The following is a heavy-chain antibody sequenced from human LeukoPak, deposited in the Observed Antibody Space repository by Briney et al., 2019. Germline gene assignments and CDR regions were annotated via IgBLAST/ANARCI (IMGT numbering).Heavy chain of an antibody. J-gene: IGHJ6*02. CDR1: GFTFSSYG. CDR2: ISYDGSNK. D-gene: IGHD2/OR15-2a*01. CDR3: AKEGAGFQNGMDV. V-gene: IGHV3-30*18. Sequence: GRSLRLSCAASGFTFSSYGMHWVRQAPGKELEWAAVISYDGSNKYYADSVKGRFTISRDNSKNTLYLQMNSLRAEDTAVYYCAKEGAGFQNGMDVWGQGTTVTVSS.